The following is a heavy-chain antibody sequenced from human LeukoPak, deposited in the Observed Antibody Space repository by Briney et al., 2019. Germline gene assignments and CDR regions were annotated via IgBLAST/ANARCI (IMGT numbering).Heavy chain of an antibody. D-gene: IGHD7-27*01. CDR3: ASGARANWDDAFDI. CDR2: IYYSGST. CDR1: GGSISSYY. Sequence: PSETLSLTCTVSGGSISSYYWSWIRQPPGKGLEWIGYIYYSGSTNYNPSLKSRVTISADTSKNQFSLKLSSVTAADTAVYYCASGARANWDDAFDIWGQGTMVTVSS. V-gene: IGHV4-59*01. J-gene: IGHJ3*02.